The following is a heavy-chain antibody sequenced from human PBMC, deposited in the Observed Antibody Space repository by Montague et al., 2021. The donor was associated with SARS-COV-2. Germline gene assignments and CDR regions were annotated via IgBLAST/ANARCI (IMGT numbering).Heavy chain of an antibody. Sequence: TLSLTCTVSGGSISSGSYYWSWIRQPAGKGLEWIGRISISGSTNYSPSLKSRVTISVDTSKNQFSLELSSVTAADTAVYYCARDIAVAGLFDYWGQGTLVTVSS. V-gene: IGHV4-61*02. CDR2: ISISGST. J-gene: IGHJ4*02. CDR3: ARDIAVAGLFDY. D-gene: IGHD6-19*01. CDR1: GGSISSGSYY.